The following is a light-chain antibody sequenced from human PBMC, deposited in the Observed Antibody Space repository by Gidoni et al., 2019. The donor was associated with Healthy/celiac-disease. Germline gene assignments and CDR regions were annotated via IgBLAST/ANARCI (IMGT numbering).Light chain of an antibody. CDR2: DAS. CDR1: QDISNY. CDR3: QPYDNLPLT. J-gene: IGKJ4*01. V-gene: IGKV1-33*01. Sequence: DIQMTQSPSSLSASVGDRVTITCQASQDISNYLNWYQQKPGKAPKLLIYDASSLETGVPSRFSGSGSGTDFTFTISSLQPEDIATYYCQPYDNLPLTFGGGTKVEIK.